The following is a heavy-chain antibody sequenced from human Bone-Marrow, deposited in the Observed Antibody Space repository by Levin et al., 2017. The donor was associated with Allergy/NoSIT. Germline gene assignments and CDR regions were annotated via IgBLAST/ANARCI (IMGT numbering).Heavy chain of an antibody. CDR3: VRFDGQNNPSHYIDV. CDR2: VSFDGNKK. V-gene: IGHV3-30*03. CDR1: GFSFSSFA. J-gene: IGHJ6*03. Sequence: GGSLRLSCVASGFSFSSFAFHWVRQAPGKGLEWVAVVSFDGNKKYYLDSVKGRFTISRDDSKNTVYLQMNSLRPEDTALYYCVRFDGQNNPSHYIDVWGKGTTVTVSS. D-gene: IGHD1/OR15-1a*01.